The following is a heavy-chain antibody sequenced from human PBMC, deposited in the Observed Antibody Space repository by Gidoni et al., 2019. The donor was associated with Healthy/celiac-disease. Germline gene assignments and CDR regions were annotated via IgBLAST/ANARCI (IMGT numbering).Heavy chain of an antibody. D-gene: IGHD3-22*01. J-gene: IGHJ5*02. CDR2: IYPGDSDT. CDR1: GNSFTSYW. CDR3: ARHDSSSTWFDP. Sequence: EVQLVQSGAEVKRPGESLKISCKGSGNSFTSYWIGWVPQKPGKGLEWMGIIYPGDSDTRYSPSFQGQVTISADQSISTAYLQWSSLKATDTAMYYCARHDSSSTWFDPWGQGTLVTVSS. V-gene: IGHV5-51*01.